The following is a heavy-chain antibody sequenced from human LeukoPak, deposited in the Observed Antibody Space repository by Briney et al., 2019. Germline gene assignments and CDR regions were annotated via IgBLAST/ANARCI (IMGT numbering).Heavy chain of an antibody. D-gene: IGHD6-19*01. CDR1: GFTFSSYA. V-gene: IGHV3-23*01. Sequence: GGTLRLSCAASGFTFSSYAMSWVRQAPGKGLEWVSVISGSGGSTYYADSVKGRFTISRDNSKNTPYLQMNSLRVEDTAVYHCAKDLEPYTSGWYGDYWGQGTLVTVS. CDR3: AKDLEPYTSGWYGDY. CDR2: ISGSGGST. J-gene: IGHJ4*02.